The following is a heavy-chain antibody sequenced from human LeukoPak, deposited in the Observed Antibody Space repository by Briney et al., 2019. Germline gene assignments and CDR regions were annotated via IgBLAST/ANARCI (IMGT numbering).Heavy chain of an antibody. CDR2: ISGSGGST. Sequence: GGSLRLSCAASGFTFSSYAMSWVRQAPGKGLEWVSAISGSGGSTYYADSVKGRFAISRDNSKNTLYLQMNSLRAEDTAVYYCAKGLYSAYGHDAFDIWGQGTMVTVSS. V-gene: IGHV3-23*01. J-gene: IGHJ3*02. CDR1: GFTFSSYA. D-gene: IGHD5-12*01. CDR3: AKGLYSAYGHDAFDI.